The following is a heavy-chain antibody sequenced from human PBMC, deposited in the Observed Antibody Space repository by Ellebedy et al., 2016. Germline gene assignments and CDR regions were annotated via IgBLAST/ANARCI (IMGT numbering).Heavy chain of an antibody. Sequence: GESLKISCNGSGYSFTSYWIGWVRQMPGKGLEWMGIIYPGDSDTRYSPSFQGHVTISADKSISTAYLQWSSLKASDTAMYYCARSNDYGDYGGDYWGQGTLVTVSS. CDR1: GYSFTSYW. CDR2: IYPGDSDT. CDR3: ARSNDYGDYGGDY. V-gene: IGHV5-51*01. J-gene: IGHJ4*02. D-gene: IGHD4-17*01.